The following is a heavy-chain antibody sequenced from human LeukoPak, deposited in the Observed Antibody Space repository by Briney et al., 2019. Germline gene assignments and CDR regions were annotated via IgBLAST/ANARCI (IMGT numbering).Heavy chain of an antibody. Sequence: GASVKVSCKASGYTFTSYGISWVRQAPGRGLEWMGWISAYNGNTNYAQKLQGRVTMTTDTSTSTAYMELRSLRSDDTAVYYCARVVVVPAAIPLLGDYWGQGTLVTVSS. CDR2: ISAYNGNT. CDR3: ARVVVVPAAIPLLGDY. D-gene: IGHD2-2*02. V-gene: IGHV1-18*01. J-gene: IGHJ4*02. CDR1: GYTFTSYG.